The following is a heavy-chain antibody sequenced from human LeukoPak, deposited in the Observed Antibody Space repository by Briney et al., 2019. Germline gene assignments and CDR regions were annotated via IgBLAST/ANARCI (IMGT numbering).Heavy chain of an antibody. CDR1: GGSISSSSYY. D-gene: IGHD5-24*01. CDR3: ARLRGYKILGYFDY. V-gene: IGHV4-39*07. CDR2: IYYSGST. J-gene: IGHJ4*02. Sequence: SETLSLTCTVSGGSISSSSYYWGWIRQPPGKGLEWIGSIYYSGSTNYNPSLKSRVTISVDTSKNQFSLKLSSVTAADTAVYYCARLRGYKILGYFDYWGQGTLVTVSS.